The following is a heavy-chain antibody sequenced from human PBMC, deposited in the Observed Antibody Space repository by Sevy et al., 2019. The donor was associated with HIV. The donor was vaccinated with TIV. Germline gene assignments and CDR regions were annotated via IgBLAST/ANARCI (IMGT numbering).Heavy chain of an antibody. CDR2: FKSKIHGGTT. CDR3: TRWSGSQSIFDY. Sequence: GGSLRLSCTASGFIFGDYGMSWVRPAPGKGLEWIAFFKSKIHGGTTENAASVKGRFTISRDDSKNIVYLQMSNLKTEDTAVYYCTRWSGSQSIFDYWGQGTLVTVSS. CDR1: GFIFGDYG. J-gene: IGHJ4*02. D-gene: IGHD1-26*01. V-gene: IGHV3-49*04.